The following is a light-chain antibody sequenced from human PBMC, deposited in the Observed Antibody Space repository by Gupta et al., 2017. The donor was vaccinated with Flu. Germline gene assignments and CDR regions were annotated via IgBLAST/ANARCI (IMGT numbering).Light chain of an antibody. CDR1: QSIGNS. J-gene: IGKJ2*01. CDR3: QQTDNTPDT. V-gene: IGKV1-39*01. CDR2: AAS. Sequence: PSSLSAPVGDRVTITCRASQSIGNSLNWYQQKPGRAPKVLINAASTVQSGVPYRFSGSGSGTEFTLTISRLQIEDFATYYCQQTDNTPDTFGQGTKMEIK.